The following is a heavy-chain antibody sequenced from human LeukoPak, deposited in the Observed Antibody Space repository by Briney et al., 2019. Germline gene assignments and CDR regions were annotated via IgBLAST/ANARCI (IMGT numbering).Heavy chain of an antibody. D-gene: IGHD6-13*01. CDR2: LYSGGST. CDR1: GFTFNNYA. V-gene: IGHV3-53*01. CDR3: ARFEKQQLGAFDI. Sequence: GGSLRLSCAASGFTFNNYAMSWVRQAPGKGLEWVSVLYSGGSTYYADSVKGRFTISRDNSKNTLYLQMNSLRAEDTAVYYCARFEKQQLGAFDIWGQGTMVTVSS. J-gene: IGHJ3*02.